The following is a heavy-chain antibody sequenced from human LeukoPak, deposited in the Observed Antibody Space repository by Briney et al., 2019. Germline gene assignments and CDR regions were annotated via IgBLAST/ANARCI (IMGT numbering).Heavy chain of an antibody. D-gene: IGHD2-2*01. CDR2: IYYSGST. CDR1: GGSISSYY. CDR3: ARVTFSNRYCSSTSCYQLDY. V-gene: IGHV4-59*12. J-gene: IGHJ4*02. Sequence: PSETLSLTCTVSGGSISSYYWSWIRQPPGKGLEWIGYIYYSGSTNYNPSLKSRVTISVDTSKNQFSLKLSSVTAADTAVYYCARVTFSNRYCSSTSCYQLDYWGQGTLVTVSS.